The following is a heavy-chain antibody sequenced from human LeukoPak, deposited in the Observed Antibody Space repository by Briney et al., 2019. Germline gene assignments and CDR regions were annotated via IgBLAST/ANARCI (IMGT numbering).Heavy chain of an antibody. Sequence: SETLSLTCAVYGLSLRGYYWRWIRQPPARGREWIGGINHSRSTNYNPSLKSRVTISVDTSKNQFSLKLSSVTAADTAVYYCARGRKRYSSSWRPPAYFDYWGQGTLVTVSS. CDR3: ARGRKRYSSSWRPPAYFDY. CDR2: INHSRST. D-gene: IGHD6-13*01. J-gene: IGHJ4*02. CDR1: GLSLRGYY. V-gene: IGHV4-34*01.